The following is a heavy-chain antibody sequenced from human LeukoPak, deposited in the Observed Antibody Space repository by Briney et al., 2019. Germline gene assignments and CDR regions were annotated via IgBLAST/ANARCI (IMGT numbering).Heavy chain of an antibody. J-gene: IGHJ3*02. CDR2: IHYSGST. Sequence: SETLSLTCTVSGGSISSSSYYWGWLRRPPGKGLEWIGTIHYSGSTYYNPSLKSRVTISVDTSKNQFSLKLSSVTAADTAVYYCSRPFQVVAAIDDAFDIWGQGTMVTVSS. D-gene: IGHD2-21*02. CDR1: GGSISSSSYY. CDR3: SRPFQVVAAIDDAFDI. V-gene: IGHV4-39*01.